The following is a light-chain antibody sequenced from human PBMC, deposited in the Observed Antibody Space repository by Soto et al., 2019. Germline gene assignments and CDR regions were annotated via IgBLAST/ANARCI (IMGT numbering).Light chain of an antibody. CDR1: QSISNY. V-gene: IGKV1-39*01. Sequence: DIQMTQSPSSLSASVGDRVTITCRASQSISNYLNWYQQKPGKAPQLLIYAASTLQSGVPSRFSGSGSGSHFTLTISSLQPEDFATYYCLQTYSAPRTFGQGTKLEIK. CDR2: AAS. J-gene: IGKJ1*01. CDR3: LQTYSAPRT.